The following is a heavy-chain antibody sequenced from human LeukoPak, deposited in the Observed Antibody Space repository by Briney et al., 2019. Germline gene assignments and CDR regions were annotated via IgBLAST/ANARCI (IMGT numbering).Heavy chain of an antibody. CDR3: TTQTSSRYHDH. V-gene: IGHV3-15*01. CDR2: IKSKNNGGAT. D-gene: IGHD5-12*01. J-gene: IGHJ4*02. Sequence: PGGSLRLSCAASGFIFSNAWMSWVRQAPGKGLEWVGRIKSKNNGGATDYPASVKGRFTISGDDSTNTLFLVMNSLTIEDTAVYYCTTQTSSRYHDHWGQGTLVTVSS. CDR1: GFIFSNAW.